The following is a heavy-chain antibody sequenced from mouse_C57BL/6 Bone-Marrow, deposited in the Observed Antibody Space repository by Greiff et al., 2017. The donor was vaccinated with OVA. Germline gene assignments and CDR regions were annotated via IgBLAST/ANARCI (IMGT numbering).Heavy chain of an antibody. CDR2: ISDGGSYT. CDR1: GFTFSSYA. V-gene: IGHV5-4*03. J-gene: IGHJ2*01. D-gene: IGHD1-1*01. CDR3: ARVATVVAPYYFDY. Sequence: EVKVVESGGGLVKPGGFLKLSCAASGFTFSSYAMSWVRQTPEKRLEWVATISDGGSYTYYPDNVKGRFTISRDNAKNNLYLQMSHLKSEDTAMYYCARVATVVAPYYFDYWGQGTTLTVSS.